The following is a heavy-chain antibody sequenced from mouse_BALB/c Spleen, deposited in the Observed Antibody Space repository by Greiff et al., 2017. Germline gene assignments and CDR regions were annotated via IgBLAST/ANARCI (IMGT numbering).Heavy chain of an antibody. Sequence: QVTLKVSGPGILQPSQTLSLTCSFSGFSLSTSGMGVSWIRQPSGKGLEWLAHIYWDDDKRYNPSLKSRLTISKDTSRNQVFLKITSVDTADTATYYCARRPGNYYFYAMDDWGQGTSVTVSS. J-gene: IGHJ4*01. D-gene: IGHD1-1*01. V-gene: IGHV8-12*01. CDR3: ARRPGNYYFYAMDD. CDR1: GFSLSTSGMG. CDR2: IYWDDDK.